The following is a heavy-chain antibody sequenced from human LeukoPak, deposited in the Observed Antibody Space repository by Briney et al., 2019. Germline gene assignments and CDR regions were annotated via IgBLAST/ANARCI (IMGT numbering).Heavy chain of an antibody. V-gene: IGHV3-15*01. Sequence: GGSLRLSCSASGLIFSNCWMTWVRQAPGKGLEWVGRIKSEVDGATRDYAAPVRGRFTLSRDNSKNTLYLQMNSLRAEDTAVYYCAGTLWFGELLNPNFDYWGQGTLVTVSS. J-gene: IGHJ4*02. CDR2: IKSEVDGATR. CDR3: AGTLWFGELLNPNFDY. CDR1: GLIFSNCW. D-gene: IGHD3-10*01.